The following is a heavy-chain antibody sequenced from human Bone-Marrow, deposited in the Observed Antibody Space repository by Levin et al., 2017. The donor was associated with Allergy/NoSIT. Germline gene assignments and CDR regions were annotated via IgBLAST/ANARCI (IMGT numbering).Heavy chain of an antibody. V-gene: IGHV1-8*01. J-gene: IGHJ3*02. Sequence: GESLKISCKASGYTFTSYDINWVRQATGQGLEWMGWMNPNSGNTGYAQKFQGRVTMTRNTSISTAYMELSSLRSEDTAVYYCARGRNEDAFDIWGQGTMVTVSS. CDR2: MNPNSGNT. D-gene: IGHD1-14*01. CDR3: ARGRNEDAFDI. CDR1: GYTFTSYD.